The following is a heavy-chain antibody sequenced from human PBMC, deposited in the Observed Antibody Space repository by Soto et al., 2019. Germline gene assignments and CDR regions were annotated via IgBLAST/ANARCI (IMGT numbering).Heavy chain of an antibody. CDR1: GDSVSSNSAA. CDR3: ARGDNLGPKTGYAFDP. D-gene: IGHD5-12*01. CDR2: TYYRSKWYN. J-gene: IGHJ5*02. V-gene: IGHV6-1*01. Sequence: SQTLSLTCAISGDSVSSNSAAWNWIRQSPSRGLGWLGRTYYRSKWYNDYAVSVKSRITINPDTSKNQFSLQLNSVTPEDTAVYYCARGDNLGPKTGYAFDPWGQGIMVTV.